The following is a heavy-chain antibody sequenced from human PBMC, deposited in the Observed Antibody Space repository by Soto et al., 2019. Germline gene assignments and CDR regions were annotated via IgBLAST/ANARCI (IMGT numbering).Heavy chain of an antibody. CDR1: GFTFSSLG. J-gene: IGHJ4*02. V-gene: IGHV3-33*06. Sequence: PGGSLRLSCAASGFTFSSLGMHWVRQAPGKGLEWVAVIWYDGSSTYYADSVKGRFTISRDNSKNTLYLQMNSLRVEDTAVYYCAKPRGGQPGPFDDWGQGTLVTVSS. CDR2: IWYDGSST. CDR3: AKPRGGQPGPFDD. D-gene: IGHD3-16*01.